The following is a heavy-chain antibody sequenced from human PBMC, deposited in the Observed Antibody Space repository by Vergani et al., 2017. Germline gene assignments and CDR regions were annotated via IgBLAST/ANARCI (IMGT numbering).Heavy chain of an antibody. D-gene: IGHD2-21*02. V-gene: IGHV3-48*04. CDR1: GFTFSSYS. CDR2: ISSSSSTI. J-gene: IGHJ3*02. CDR3: ARGGWGGDCLSDAFDI. Sequence: EVQLVESGGGLVQPGGSLRLSCAASGFTFSSYSMNWVRQAPGKGLEWVSYISSSSSTIYYADSVKGRFTIARDNAKNALYLQMNSLRAEDTAVYYCARGGWGGDCLSDAFDIWGQGTMVTVSS.